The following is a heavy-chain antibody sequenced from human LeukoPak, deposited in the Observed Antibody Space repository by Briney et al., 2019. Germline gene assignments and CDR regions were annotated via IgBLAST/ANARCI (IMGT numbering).Heavy chain of an antibody. J-gene: IGHJ6*04. V-gene: IGHV4-4*02. D-gene: IGHD2-15*01. CDR3: ARDPTRIGYCSGGSCYGMDV. CDR1: GCSISSSNW. Sequence: PSGTLSLTCAVSGCSISSSNWWSWVRQPPGKGLEWIGEIYHSGSTNYNPSLKSRVTISVDKSKNQFSLKLSSVTAADTAVYYCARDPTRIGYCSGGSCYGMDVWGKGTTVTVSS. CDR2: IYHSGST.